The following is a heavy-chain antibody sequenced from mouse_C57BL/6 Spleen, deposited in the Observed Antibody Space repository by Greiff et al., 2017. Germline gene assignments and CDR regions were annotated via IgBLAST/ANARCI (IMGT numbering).Heavy chain of an antibody. CDR2: ILPGSGST. Sequence: QVQLQQSGAELMKPGASVKLSCKATGYTFTGYWIEWVKQRPGHGLEWIGEILPGSGSTNYNEKFKGKATFTADTSSNTAYMQLSSLTTEDSAIYYCASYGSSYGGCAYWGQGTLVTVSA. CDR1: GYTFTGYW. J-gene: IGHJ3*01. V-gene: IGHV1-9*01. D-gene: IGHD1-1*01. CDR3: ASYGSSYGGCAY.